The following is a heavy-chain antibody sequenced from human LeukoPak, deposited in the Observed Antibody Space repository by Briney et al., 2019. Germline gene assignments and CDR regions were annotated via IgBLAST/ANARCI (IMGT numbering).Heavy chain of an antibody. CDR1: GGSISSGDYY. J-gene: IGHJ4*02. Sequence: PSETLSLTCTVSGGSISSGDYYWSWIRQPPGKGLEWIGYMYYSGSTKYNPSLKSRVTTSLDTSKNKFSLKLTSVTAADTAVYYCARLLSSGHAMDFDYWGQGTLVTVSS. CDR2: MYYSGST. CDR3: ARLLSSGHAMDFDY. D-gene: IGHD5-18*01. V-gene: IGHV4-61*08.